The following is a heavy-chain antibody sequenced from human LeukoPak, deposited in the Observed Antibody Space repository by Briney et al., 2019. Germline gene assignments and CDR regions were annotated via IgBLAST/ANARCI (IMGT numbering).Heavy chain of an antibody. Sequence: GASVKVSCKASGYTFATYGISWVRQAPGQGLEWMGWISVYNGNTNYAQKLQGRVTLTTDTSTSTAYMELRSLRSDDTAVYYCARGFLSPFDIWGQGTMVTVSS. J-gene: IGHJ3*02. CDR1: GYTFATYG. D-gene: IGHD2-21*01. CDR3: ARGFLSPFDI. CDR2: ISVYNGNT. V-gene: IGHV1-18*01.